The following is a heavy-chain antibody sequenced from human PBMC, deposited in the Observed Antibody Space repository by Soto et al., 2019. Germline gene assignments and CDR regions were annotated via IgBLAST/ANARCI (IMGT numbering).Heavy chain of an antibody. CDR2: IYHSGST. CDR3: AVGIEAAGTYYFDY. CDR1: GGSISSSNW. J-gene: IGHJ4*02. D-gene: IGHD6-13*01. Sequence: KTSETLSLTCAVSGGSISSSNWWSWVRQPPGKGLEWIGEIYHSGSTNYNPSLKSRVTISVDKSKNQFSLKLSSVTAADTAVYYCAVGIEAAGTYYFDYWGQGTLVTVSS. V-gene: IGHV4-4*02.